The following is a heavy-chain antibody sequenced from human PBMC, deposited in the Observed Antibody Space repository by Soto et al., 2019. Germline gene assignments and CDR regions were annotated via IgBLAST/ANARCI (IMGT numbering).Heavy chain of an antibody. CDR1: GFIFSSYG. Sequence: QVQLVESGGGVVQPGRSLRLSCAASGFIFSSYGMHWVRQAPGKGLEWVAVISYEGSHTYYADSVKGRFTITRDNSKNTLYLQMNSLRPEDTAVYYCAKEVYCLGGSCSWSEGFDYWGQGTLLTVSS. CDR3: AKEVYCLGGSCSWSEGFDY. D-gene: IGHD2-15*01. J-gene: IGHJ4*02. CDR2: ISYEGSHT. V-gene: IGHV3-30*18.